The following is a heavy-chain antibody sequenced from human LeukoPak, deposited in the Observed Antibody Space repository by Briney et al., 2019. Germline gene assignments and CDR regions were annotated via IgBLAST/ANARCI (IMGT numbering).Heavy chain of an antibody. CDR3: AHADYGDLIEYYFGY. Sequence: SGPTLVKPTQTLTLTCTFSGFSLSTSGVGVGWIRQPPGKALEWLAVIYWDDDKSYSPSLKSRLTITKDTSKNQVVLTMTNMDPVDTATYYCAHADYGDLIEYYFGYWGQGTLVTVSS. CDR1: GFSLSTSGVG. CDR2: IYWDDDK. J-gene: IGHJ4*02. V-gene: IGHV2-5*02. D-gene: IGHD4-17*01.